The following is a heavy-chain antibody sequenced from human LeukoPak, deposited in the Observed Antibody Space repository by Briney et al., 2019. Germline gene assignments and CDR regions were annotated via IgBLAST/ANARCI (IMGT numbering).Heavy chain of an antibody. D-gene: IGHD3-16*01. CDR2: MQSGGST. CDR3: ARDGGAGWYFDL. V-gene: IGHV3-53*01. CDR1: GITFSSKY. Sequence: PGGSLRLSCAASGITFSSKYMSWVRQAREKGLEWVSFMQSGGSTYYADSVKGRFTISRDNSKNTLYLQMNSLRVEDTAVYYCARDGGAGWYFDLWGRGTLVTVSS. J-gene: IGHJ2*01.